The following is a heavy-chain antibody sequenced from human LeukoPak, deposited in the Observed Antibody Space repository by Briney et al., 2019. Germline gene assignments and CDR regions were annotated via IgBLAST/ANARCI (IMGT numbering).Heavy chain of an antibody. J-gene: IGHJ4*02. Sequence: GRSLRLSCIASGFTFGDYAMSWVRQAPGKGLEWVGFIRSKAYGGTTEYAASVKGRFTISRDDSKSIAYLQMNSLKTEDTGVYYCTRVRSSWYYFDYWGQGTLVTVPS. CDR1: GFTFGDYA. CDR2: IRSKAYGGTT. V-gene: IGHV3-49*04. D-gene: IGHD6-13*01. CDR3: TRVRSSWYYFDY.